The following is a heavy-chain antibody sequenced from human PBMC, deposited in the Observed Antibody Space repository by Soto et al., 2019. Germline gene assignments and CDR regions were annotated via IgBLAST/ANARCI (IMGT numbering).Heavy chain of an antibody. CDR3: TTEGITMALYFDY. J-gene: IGHJ4*02. CDR2: IKSKADGGTT. D-gene: IGHD3-10*01. CDR1: GFTFINAW. Sequence: EVQLVESGGGLVKPGGSLRLSCAASGFTFINAWMSWVRQAPGKGLEWVGRIKSKADGGTTHYSAPVKGIFTISRDASKNTLYLQMNSLKAEDTAVYYCTTEGITMALYFDYWGQGTLVTVSS. V-gene: IGHV3-15*01.